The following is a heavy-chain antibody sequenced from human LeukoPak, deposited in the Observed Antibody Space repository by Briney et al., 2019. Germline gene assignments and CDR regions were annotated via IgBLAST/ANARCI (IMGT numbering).Heavy chain of an antibody. J-gene: IGHJ4*02. CDR3: ARDSRGPYYFDY. V-gene: IGHV4-30-2*01. D-gene: IGHD3-10*01. Sequence: SETLSLTCIVSGGSISSGDYYWSWIRQPPGKGLEWIGYINDSGSTYYKPSLKSRVTISVDWSKNHFSLNLSYVTAADTAVYYCARDSRGPYYFDYWGQGTLVTVSS. CDR2: INDSGST. CDR1: GGSISSGDYY.